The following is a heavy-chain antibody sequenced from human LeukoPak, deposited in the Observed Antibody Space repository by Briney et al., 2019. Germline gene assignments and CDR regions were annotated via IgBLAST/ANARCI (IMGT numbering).Heavy chain of an antibody. J-gene: IGHJ6*03. V-gene: IGHV1-46*01. CDR3: ARSPIRAGYMDV. Sequence: ASVKVSCEASGYTFTSYYMHWVRQAPGQGLEWMGIINPSGGSTSYAQKFQGRVTMTRDMSTSTVYMELSSLRSEDTAVYYCARSPIRAGYMDVWGKGTTVTVSS. CDR1: GYTFTSYY. D-gene: IGHD3-9*01. CDR2: INPSGGST.